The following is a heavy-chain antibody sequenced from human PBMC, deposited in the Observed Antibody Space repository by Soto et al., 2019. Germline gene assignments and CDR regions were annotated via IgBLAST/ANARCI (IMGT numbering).Heavy chain of an antibody. D-gene: IGHD6-13*01. V-gene: IGHV1-3*01. CDR2: INAGSGNT. CDR3: ARGLAADGA. J-gene: IGHJ5*02. CDR1: GYTFTHYA. Sequence: QVQLVQSGAEVKKPGASVKVSCTAYGYTFTHYAIHWVRHDPGQRLEWMGFINAGSGNTKYSQTFQGRLTFTKDTSASTAYMDLSSLRSEDTAIYYCARGLAADGAWGQGTLVTVSS.